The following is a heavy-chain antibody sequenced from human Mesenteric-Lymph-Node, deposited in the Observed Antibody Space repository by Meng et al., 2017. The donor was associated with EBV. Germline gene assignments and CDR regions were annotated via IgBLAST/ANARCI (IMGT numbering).Heavy chain of an antibody. CDR2: IYWDGEK. J-gene: IGHJ5*01. Sequence: HITLKESGPTLMRPTQTLTLTCTLSGFSIGTTGVAVGWIRQPPGQALEWLALIYWDGEKHYSPSLKSRLTITKDTSKNQVILTMTKVYPVDTATYYCAHSFTTSGNWFDYWGQGALVTVSS. V-gene: IGHV2-5*02. D-gene: IGHD2/OR15-2a*01. CDR3: AHSFTTSGNWFDY. CDR1: GFSIGTTGVA.